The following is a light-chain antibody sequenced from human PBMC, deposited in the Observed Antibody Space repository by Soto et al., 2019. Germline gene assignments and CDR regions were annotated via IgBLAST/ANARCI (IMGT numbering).Light chain of an antibody. CDR2: WAS. CDR3: QQNFSPFVT. V-gene: IGKV4-1*01. Sequence: DIVMTQSPDSLAVSLGERATFNCKSSQSILDRSKNKYYLAWYQQKSGQPPKLLIYWASLRESGVPDRFTGGGSGTDFTLTLSRLQHEDSATYYCQQNFSPFVTFGAGTKVEV. CDR1: QSILDRSKNKYY. J-gene: IGKJ4*01.